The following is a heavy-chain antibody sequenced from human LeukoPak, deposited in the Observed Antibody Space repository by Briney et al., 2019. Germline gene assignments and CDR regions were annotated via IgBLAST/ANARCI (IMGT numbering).Heavy chain of an antibody. CDR3: ARGRRIFGVVIMRWFDP. Sequence: SETLSLTCAVYGGSFSGYYWSWIRQPPGKGLEWIGEINHSGSTNYNPSLKSRVTISVDTSKNQFSLKLSSVTAADTAVYYCARGRRIFGVVIMRWFDPWSQGTLVTVSS. CDR2: INHSGST. CDR1: GGSFSGYY. J-gene: IGHJ5*02. D-gene: IGHD3-3*01. V-gene: IGHV4-34*01.